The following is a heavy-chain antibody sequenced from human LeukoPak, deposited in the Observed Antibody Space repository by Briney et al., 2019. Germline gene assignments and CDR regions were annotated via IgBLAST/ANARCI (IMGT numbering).Heavy chain of an antibody. Sequence: ASVKVSLKASGYSLNGYYIHWVRQAPGQGLEWMGWVNPDSGGTNYAQTFQGRVTMTRDTSINTAYMELSRLISDDTAIYYCARGSPLPGPQRPYHYRVQGTLVTVSS. CDR1: GYSLNGYY. D-gene: IGHD3-9*01. J-gene: IGHJ4*02. V-gene: IGHV1-2*02. CDR2: VNPDSGGT. CDR3: ARGSPLPGPQRPYHY.